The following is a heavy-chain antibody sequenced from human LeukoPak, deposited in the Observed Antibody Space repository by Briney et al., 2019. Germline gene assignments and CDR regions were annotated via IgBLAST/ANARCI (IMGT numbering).Heavy chain of an antibody. Sequence: GESLKISCKGSGYSFTNYWIGWVRQMPGEGLEWMGIIYPGDSETRYSPSFQGQVTISADKSISTAYLQWSSLRASDTAIYHCPSSIVGATRGYDYWGQGTLVTVSS. CDR2: IYPGDSET. V-gene: IGHV5-51*01. D-gene: IGHD1-26*01. CDR3: PSSIVGATRGYDY. J-gene: IGHJ4*02. CDR1: GYSFTNYW.